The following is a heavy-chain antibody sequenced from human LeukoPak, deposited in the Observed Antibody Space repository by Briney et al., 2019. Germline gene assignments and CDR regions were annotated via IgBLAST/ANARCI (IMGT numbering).Heavy chain of an antibody. CDR3: ATYRRSSSGGSEKAFEI. D-gene: IGHD5-12*01. J-gene: IGHJ3*02. Sequence: PSDTLSLTCTLSGDSTSSSTYDWDWVRQARGKGREWIVNIYDSGTTHYNPSLKNPVTISVDTSNNQSSLKLNSLTAAGTAIYYCATYRRSSSGGSEKAFEIWGQGTMVTVSS. CDR1: GDSTSSSTYD. V-gene: IGHV4-39*01. CDR2: IYDSGTT.